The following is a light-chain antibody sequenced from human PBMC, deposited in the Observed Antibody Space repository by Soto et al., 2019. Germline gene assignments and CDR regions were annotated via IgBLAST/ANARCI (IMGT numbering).Light chain of an antibody. CDR2: KAS. CDR1: QTISSW. CDR3: PHYNSYLIT. V-gene: IGKV1-5*03. Sequence: IRMTQSPSTLSGSVGDRVTIPCRASQTISSWLAWYQQKPGKAPKLLIYKASTLKSGVPSRFSGSGSGTEFTLTISSLQPDDFATYYCPHYNSYLITFCHGALPEIK. J-gene: IGKJ5*01.